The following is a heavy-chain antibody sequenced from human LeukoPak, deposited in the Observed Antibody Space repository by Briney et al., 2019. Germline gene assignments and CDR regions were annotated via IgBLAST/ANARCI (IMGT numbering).Heavy chain of an antibody. V-gene: IGHV1-18*01. CDR3: ARLLEPIVVVVAAQRGFDY. J-gene: IGHJ4*02. Sequence: ASVKVSCKASGYXFTSYGISWVRQAPGQGLEWLGQISAYNGNTNYAQKLQGRVTMTTDTSTSTAYMELRSLRSDDTAVYYCARLLEPIVVVVAAQRGFDYWGQGTLVTVSS. CDR1: GYXFTSYG. D-gene: IGHD2-15*01. CDR2: ISAYNGNT.